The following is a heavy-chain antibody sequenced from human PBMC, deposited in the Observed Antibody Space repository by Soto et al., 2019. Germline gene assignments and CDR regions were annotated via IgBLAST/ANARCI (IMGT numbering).Heavy chain of an antibody. CDR1: GFTFSSYA. V-gene: IGHV3-30-3*01. Sequence: GGSLRLSCAASGFTFSSYAMHWVRQAPGKGLEWVAVISYDGSNKYYADSVKGRFTISRDNSKNTLYLQMNSLRAEDTAVYYCARDHPKLRRPVEMATVFGYWGQGTLVTVSS. J-gene: IGHJ4*02. D-gene: IGHD4-4*01. CDR2: ISYDGSNK. CDR3: ARDHPKLRRPVEMATVFGY.